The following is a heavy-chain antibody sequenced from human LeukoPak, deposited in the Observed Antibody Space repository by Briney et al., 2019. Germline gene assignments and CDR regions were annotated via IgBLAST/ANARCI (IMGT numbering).Heavy chain of an antibody. Sequence: PSETLSLTCAVYGGSFSAYYWSWIRQPPGKGLEWIGEINHSGSTNYNPSLKSRVSILIDTSKNQFSLKLSSVTAADTAVYYCATARVGFDPWGQGTLVTVSS. CDR3: ATARVGFDP. J-gene: IGHJ5*02. CDR1: GGSFSAYY. CDR2: INHSGST. D-gene: IGHD2-15*01. V-gene: IGHV4-34*01.